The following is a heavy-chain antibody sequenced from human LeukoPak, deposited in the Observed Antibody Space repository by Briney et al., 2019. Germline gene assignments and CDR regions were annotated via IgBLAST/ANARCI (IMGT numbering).Heavy chain of an antibody. CDR2: IYSGGST. CDR3: ATNTAMASYYYYYGMDV. J-gene: IGHJ6*02. Sequence: GGSLRLSCAASGFTVSSNYMSWVRQAPGKGLEWVSVIYSGGSTYYAGSVKGRFTISRDNSKNTLYLQMNSLRAEDTAVYYCATNTAMASYYYYYGMDVWGQGTTVTVSS. V-gene: IGHV3-53*01. D-gene: IGHD5-18*01. CDR1: GFTVSSNY.